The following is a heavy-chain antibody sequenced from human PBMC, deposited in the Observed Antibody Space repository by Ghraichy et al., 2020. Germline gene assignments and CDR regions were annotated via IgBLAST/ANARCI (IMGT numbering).Heavy chain of an antibody. CDR2: ISDTGATT. J-gene: IGHJ4*02. V-gene: IGHV3-23*01. Sequence: GGSLRLSCVTSGFAFRSSAMSWVRQAPGKGLEWVSSISDTGATTYYADSVKGRFTISRDSSKNTLYLQMNSLRAEDTAVYYCAKGNDGYCSHGIDYWGRGTLVTVSS. CDR3: AKGNDGYCSHGIDY. D-gene: IGHD2-2*03. CDR1: GFAFRSSA.